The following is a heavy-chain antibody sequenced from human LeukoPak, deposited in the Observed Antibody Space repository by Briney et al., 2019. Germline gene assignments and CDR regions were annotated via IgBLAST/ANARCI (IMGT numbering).Heavy chain of an antibody. CDR1: GGPISSGSYY. V-gene: IGHV4-61*01. J-gene: IGHJ5*02. CDR3: ARQDYDILTGYYNGWFDP. Sequence: ASETLSLTCTVSGGPISSGSYYWSWIRQSPVKGLEWIGFIYYSGSTNYNPSLKSRVTISVDTSKNQFSLKLSSVTAADTAVYYCARQDYDILTGYYNGWFDPWGQGTLVTVSS. D-gene: IGHD3-9*01. CDR2: IYYSGST.